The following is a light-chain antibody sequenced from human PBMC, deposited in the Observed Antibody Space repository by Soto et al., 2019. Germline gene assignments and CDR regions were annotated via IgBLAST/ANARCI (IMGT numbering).Light chain of an antibody. CDR2: DVS. Sequence: QSVLTQPASVSGSPGQSITISCTGTSSDIGGYNFVSWYQHHPGKAPRLLIFDVSDRPSGVSDRFSGSKSGNTASLTISGLQAEDEADYYCSSYISSRNPYVFGTGTKVTVL. J-gene: IGLJ1*01. V-gene: IGLV2-14*03. CDR3: SSYISSRNPYV. CDR1: SSDIGGYNF.